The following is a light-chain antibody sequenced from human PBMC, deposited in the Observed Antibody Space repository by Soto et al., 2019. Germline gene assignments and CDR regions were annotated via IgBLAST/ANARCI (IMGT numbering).Light chain of an antibody. Sequence: DIQMTPSSSPPPAPVGDRVTLTFRASQYISNWVAWYQQKPGKAPKLLIYDGSTLESGVPSRFSGSGSGTEFTLTISSLQPEDFATYYCLQNYNYSWTFGLGTKVDIK. CDR1: QYISNW. V-gene: IGKV1-5*01. CDR2: DGS. CDR3: LQNYNYSWT. J-gene: IGKJ1*01.